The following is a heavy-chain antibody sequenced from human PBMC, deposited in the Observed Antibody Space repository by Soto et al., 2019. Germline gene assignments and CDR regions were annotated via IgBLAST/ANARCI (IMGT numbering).Heavy chain of an antibody. CDR1: GFTFSSYA. V-gene: IGHV3-30-3*01. CDR3: ARVATPKESLWYFDL. Sequence: QVQLVESGGGVVQPGRSLRLSCAASGFTFSSYAMHWVRQAPGKGLEWVAVISYDGSNKYYADSVKGPFTISRDNSKNTLYLQRNSLRAEDTSVYYCARVATPKESLWYFDLWGRGTLVTVSS. J-gene: IGHJ2*01. CDR2: ISYDGSNK.